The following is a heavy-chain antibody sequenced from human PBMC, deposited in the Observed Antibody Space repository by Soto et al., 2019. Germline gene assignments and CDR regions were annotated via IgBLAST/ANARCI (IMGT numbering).Heavy chain of an antibody. CDR1: GFTFSSYA. Sequence: EVQLLESGGGLVQPGGSLRLSCAASGFTFSSYAMNWVRQAPGKGLEWVSTIRSSGGSTYYADSVKGRFTISRDNSKNTLYLQMSSLRAEDTAVYYCTPSYYNFWSGYPYWGQGTLVTVSS. D-gene: IGHD3-3*01. J-gene: IGHJ4*02. CDR2: IRSSGGST. V-gene: IGHV3-23*01. CDR3: TPSYYNFWSGYPY.